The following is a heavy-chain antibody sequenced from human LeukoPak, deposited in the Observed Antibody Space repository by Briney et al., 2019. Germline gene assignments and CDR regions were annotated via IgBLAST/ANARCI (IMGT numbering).Heavy chain of an antibody. J-gene: IGHJ1*01. CDR2: IIPIFGTA. CDR1: GGTFSSYA. V-gene: IGHV1-69*05. D-gene: IGHD3-22*01. CDR3: ATGQINYDSSGYYYGYFQH. Sequence: SVKVSCKASGGTFSSYAISWVRQAPGQGLEWMGGIIPIFGTANYAQKFQGRVTITTDESTSTAYMELSSLRSEDTAVYYCATGQINYDSSGYYYGYFQHWGQGTLVTVFS.